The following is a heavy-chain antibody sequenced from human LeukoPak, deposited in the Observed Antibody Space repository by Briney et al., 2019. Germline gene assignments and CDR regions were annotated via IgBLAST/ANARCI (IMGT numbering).Heavy chain of an antibody. D-gene: IGHD5-18*01. J-gene: IGHJ6*03. CDR2: ISTSGSII. CDR1: GFTFGDYA. Sequence: PGGSLRLSCTASGFTFGDYAMSWVRQAPGKGLEWVSHISTSGSIIHYADSVEGRFTISRDNAKNSLYLQMNSLRAEDTALYYCARDATTQVGYVYMDVWGKGTTVTISS. CDR3: ARDATTQVGYVYMDV. V-gene: IGHV3-48*03.